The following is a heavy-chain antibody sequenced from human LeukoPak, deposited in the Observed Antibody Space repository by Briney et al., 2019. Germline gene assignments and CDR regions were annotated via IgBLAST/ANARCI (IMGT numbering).Heavy chain of an antibody. J-gene: IGHJ6*03. CDR1: RFTVSSNY. V-gene: IGHV3-53*01. CDR3: ARDYSSWYSHYMDV. CDR2: IYSGGST. D-gene: IGHD6-13*01. Sequence: GGSLRLSCAASRFTVSSNYMIWVRQAPGKGLEWFSVIYSGGSTYYADSVKGRFTISRDNSKNTLYLQMNSLRAEDTAVYYCARDYSSWYSHYMDVWGKGTTVTVSS.